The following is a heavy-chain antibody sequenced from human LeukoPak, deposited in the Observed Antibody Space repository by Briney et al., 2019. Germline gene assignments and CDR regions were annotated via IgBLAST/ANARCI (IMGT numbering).Heavy chain of an antibody. D-gene: IGHD2-21*02. CDR2: NRRGHT. Sequence: GGSLRLSCAASGFTFDRFTIHWVRQTPGKGLEWVSLNRRGHTFYAYSVKGRFTISRDNSRNYVFLQMNSLRPEDTALYHCAKEVDCPSDCLFFHSWGQGTLVTVSS. CDR1: GFTFDRFT. V-gene: IGHV3-43*01. CDR3: AKEVDCPSDCLFFHS. J-gene: IGHJ4*02.